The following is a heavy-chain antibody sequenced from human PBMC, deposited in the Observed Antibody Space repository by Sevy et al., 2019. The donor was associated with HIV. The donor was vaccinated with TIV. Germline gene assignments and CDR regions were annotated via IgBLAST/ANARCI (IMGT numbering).Heavy chain of an antibody. J-gene: IGHJ4*02. Sequence: SETLSLTCTVSGGSISTYYWSWIRQPPGKGLEWIGYIHFSGNTNYNPSLKSRVTISLDTSKNRCSLKLSSVTVADTAVYYCARVGGYSSGWFEGIWGQGTLVTVSS. V-gene: IGHV4-59*01. CDR2: IHFSGNT. D-gene: IGHD6-19*01. CDR3: ARVGGYSSGWFEGI. CDR1: GGSISTYY.